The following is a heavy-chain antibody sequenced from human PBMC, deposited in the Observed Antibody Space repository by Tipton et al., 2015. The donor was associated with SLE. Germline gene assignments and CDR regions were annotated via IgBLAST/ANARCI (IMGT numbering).Heavy chain of an antibody. J-gene: IGHJ3*02. D-gene: IGHD5-24*01. V-gene: IGHV4-38-2*02. Sequence: TLSLTCTVSGGSISSGYYWGWIRQPPGKGLEWIGSIYHSGSTYYNPSLKSRVTISVDTSKNQFSLKLSSVTAADTAVYYCARDTAEDGYNGAFDIWGQGTMVTVSS. CDR3: ARDTAEDGYNGAFDI. CDR1: GGSISSGYY. CDR2: IYHSGST.